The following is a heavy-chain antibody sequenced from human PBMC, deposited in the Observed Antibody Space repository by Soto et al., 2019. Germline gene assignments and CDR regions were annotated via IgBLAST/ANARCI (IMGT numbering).Heavy chain of an antibody. CDR1: GGSISGYY. J-gene: IGHJ4*02. V-gene: IGHV4-59*01. D-gene: IGHD2-15*01. CDR2: IYYSGST. CDR3: AREPYCSGGTCLGY. Sequence: ETLSLTCTVSGGSISGYYWSWIRQPPGKGLEWIGYIYYSGSTNYNPSLKSRVTISVDTSKNQFSLRLSSVTAADTAVYYCAREPYCSGGTCLGYWGQGTLVTVSS.